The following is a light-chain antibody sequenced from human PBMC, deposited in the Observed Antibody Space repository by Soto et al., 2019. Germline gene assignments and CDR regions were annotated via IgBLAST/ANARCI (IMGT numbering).Light chain of an antibody. CDR1: QSDSSSY. Sequence: EIVLTQSPGTLSLSPGKRATLSCRASQSDSSSYLAWYQQKPGQAPRLLIYGASSRATGIPDRFCGSGSGTDFTLTISRLEPEDFAVYYCQQYGRSPGTFGQGTKVEIK. V-gene: IGKV3-20*01. CDR2: GAS. J-gene: IGKJ1*01. CDR3: QQYGRSPGT.